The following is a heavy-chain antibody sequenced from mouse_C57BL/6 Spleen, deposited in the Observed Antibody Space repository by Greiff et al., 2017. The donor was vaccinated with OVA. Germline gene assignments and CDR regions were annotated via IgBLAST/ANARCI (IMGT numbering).Heavy chain of an antibody. V-gene: IGHV5-17*01. CDR1: GFTFSDYG. CDR2: ISSGSSTI. J-gene: IGHJ3*01. D-gene: IGHD1-1*01. Sequence: EVKVVESGGGLVKPGGSLKLSCAASGFTFSDYGMHWVRQAPEKGLEWVAYISSGSSTIYYADTVKGRFTISRDNAKNTLFLQMTSLRSEDTAMYYCARPDGSSYGFAYWGQGTLVTVSA. CDR3: ARPDGSSYGFAY.